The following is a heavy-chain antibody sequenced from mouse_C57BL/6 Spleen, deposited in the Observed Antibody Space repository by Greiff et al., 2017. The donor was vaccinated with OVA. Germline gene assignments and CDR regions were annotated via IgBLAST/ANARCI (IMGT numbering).Heavy chain of an antibody. J-gene: IGHJ2*01. V-gene: IGHV5-12*01. CDR3: ARQGRLKDYFDY. D-gene: IGHD1-1*01. CDR1: GFTFRDYY. Sequence: EVQRVESGGGLVQPGGSLKLSCAASGFTFRDYYMYWVRQTPEKRLEWVAYISNGGGSTYYPDTVKGRFTISRDNAKNTLYLQMSRLKSEDTAMYYCARQGRLKDYFDYWGQGTTLTVSS. CDR2: ISNGGGST.